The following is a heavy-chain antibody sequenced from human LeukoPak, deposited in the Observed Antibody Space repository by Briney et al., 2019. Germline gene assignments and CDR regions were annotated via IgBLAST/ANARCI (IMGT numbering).Heavy chain of an antibody. Sequence: GGSLRLSCAASGFIFDDYAMHWVRQAPGKGLEWVSLISGDGGRTYYTDSVKGRFTISRDNSKHSLYLQMDSLRTEDTALYYCTKNGGYSDAFDIWGQGTMVTVSS. CDR1: GFIFDDYA. D-gene: IGHD3-10*01. J-gene: IGHJ3*02. CDR2: ISGDGGRT. V-gene: IGHV3-43*02. CDR3: TKNGGYSDAFDI.